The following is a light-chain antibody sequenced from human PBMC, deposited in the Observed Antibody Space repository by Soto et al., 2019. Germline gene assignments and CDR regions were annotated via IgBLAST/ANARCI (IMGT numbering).Light chain of an antibody. CDR1: QSISSW. J-gene: IGKJ2*01. CDR3: QQYNSYPYT. CDR2: DAS. Sequence: DNLMTQSPSTLSASVGDRVTITCRASQSISSWLAWYQQKPGKAPKLLIYDASSLERGVPSRFSGSGSGTEFTHTISSLQPDDFATYYCQQYNSYPYTFGQGTKLEIK. V-gene: IGKV1-5*01.